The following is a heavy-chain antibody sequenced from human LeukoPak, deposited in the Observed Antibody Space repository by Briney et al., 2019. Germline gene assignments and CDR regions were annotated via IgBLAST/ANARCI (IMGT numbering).Heavy chain of an antibody. D-gene: IGHD2-15*01. CDR1: GSTFRSYG. J-gene: IGHJ4*02. V-gene: IGHV3-30*02. CDR3: ANGDCRGGRCSSGAH. Sequence: PGGSLRLSCTGSGSTFRSYGMHWVRRAPGKGLEWVAYTRDDASKTWYGGSVKGRFTISRDNSKNTLYLHMNSVRGEDTAMYYCANGDCRGGRCSSGAHWGQGTLVTVSS. CDR2: TRDDASKT.